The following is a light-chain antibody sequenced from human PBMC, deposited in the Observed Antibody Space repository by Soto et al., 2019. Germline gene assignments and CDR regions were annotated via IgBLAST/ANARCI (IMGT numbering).Light chain of an antibody. Sequence: EIVLTQSPGTLSLSPGERATLSCRASQSVTSNYLAWYQQKPGQTPRLLIYSASSRATGIPDRFSGSGSGTDFTLTIISLEPEDFAVYYCQQSGDSPPWTFGQGTKVEIK. CDR3: QQSGDSPPWT. CDR1: QSVTSNY. V-gene: IGKV3-20*01. J-gene: IGKJ1*01. CDR2: SAS.